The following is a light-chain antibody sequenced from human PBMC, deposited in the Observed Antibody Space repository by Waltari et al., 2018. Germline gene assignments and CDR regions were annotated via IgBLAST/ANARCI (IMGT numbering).Light chain of an antibody. V-gene: IGLV2-23*02. CDR3: SSYAGTNIHWM. CDR1: RSDVGSYDL. J-gene: IGLJ3*02. Sequence: QSALPQPAPGSGSPGPAIRISCPATRSDVGSYDLVPWYQQHPGKVPKLMIYEVNKRHSGVSSRFSGSKSVNTASLTISGLQADDEADYYCSSYAGTNIHWMFGGGTKLTVL. CDR2: EVN.